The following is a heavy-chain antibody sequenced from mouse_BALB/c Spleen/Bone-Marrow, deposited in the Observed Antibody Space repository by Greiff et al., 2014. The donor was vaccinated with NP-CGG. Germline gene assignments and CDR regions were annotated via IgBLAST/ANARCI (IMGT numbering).Heavy chain of an antibody. Sequence: VQLQQSGAELVRPGTAVNVSCMASGYAFTNYLIEWVKQRPGQGLEWIGVSNPGRGGANYNEKFKGKATLTADKSSSTAYMQLSSLTSEDSAVYFGARFGRYYFDYWGQGTTLTVSS. CDR1: GYAFTNYL. V-gene: IGHV1-54*01. J-gene: IGHJ2*01. CDR3: ARFGRYYFDY. CDR2: SNPGRGGA.